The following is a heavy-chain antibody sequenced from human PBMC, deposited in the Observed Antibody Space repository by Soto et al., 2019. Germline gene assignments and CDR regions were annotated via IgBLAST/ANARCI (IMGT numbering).Heavy chain of an antibody. D-gene: IGHD3-9*01. CDR2: IVVGSGNT. V-gene: IGHV1-58*02. CDR1: GFTFTRSA. CDR3: AAISLPYYDVLTGYYHFGMDV. J-gene: IGHJ6*02. Sequence: SVKVSCKASGFTFTRSAMQWVRQARGKSLEWIGWIVVGSGNTNSAQKFQGRVTIARDMSTNTAYMEMSSLRADDTAVYYCAAISLPYYDVLTGYYHFGMDVWGQGTTVTVSS.